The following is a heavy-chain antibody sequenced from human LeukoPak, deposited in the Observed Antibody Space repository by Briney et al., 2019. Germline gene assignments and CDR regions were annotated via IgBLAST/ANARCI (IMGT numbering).Heavy chain of an antibody. Sequence: GGSLRLSCAASGFTFSSYGMHWVRQAPGKGLEWVAFIRYDGSNKYYADSVKGRFTISRDNSKNTLYLQMNSLRAEDTAVYYCAKEKVYYDSSGYSAYYFDYWGQGTLVTVSS. CDR1: GFTFSSYG. V-gene: IGHV3-30*02. D-gene: IGHD3-22*01. J-gene: IGHJ4*02. CDR3: AKEKVYYDSSGYSAYYFDY. CDR2: IRYDGSNK.